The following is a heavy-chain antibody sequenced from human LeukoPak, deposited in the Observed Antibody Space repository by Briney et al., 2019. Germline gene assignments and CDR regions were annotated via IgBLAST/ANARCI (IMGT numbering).Heavy chain of an antibody. V-gene: IGHV4-59*01. CDR1: GGSISSYY. CDR3: ARGGVVVPAGQEVDY. CDR2: IYYSGST. D-gene: IGHD2-2*01. J-gene: IGHJ4*02. Sequence: NPSETLSLTCTVSGGSISSYYWSWIRQPPGKGLEWIGYIYYSGSTNYNPSLKSRVTISVDTSKNQFSLKLSSVTAADTAVYYCARGGVVVPAGQEVDYWGRGTLVTVSS.